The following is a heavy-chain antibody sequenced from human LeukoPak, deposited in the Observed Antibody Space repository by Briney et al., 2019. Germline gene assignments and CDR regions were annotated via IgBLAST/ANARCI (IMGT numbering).Heavy chain of an antibody. CDR3: TTEIGYSPFDY. V-gene: IGHV3-15*01. Sequence: GGSLRLSCAASGFTFSNAWMSWVRQAPGKGLEWVGRIKSKTDGGTTDYAAPVKGRFTISRDDSKNTLYLQMNSLKTEDTDVYYCTTEIGYSPFDYWGQGTLVTVSS. CDR1: GFTFSNAW. J-gene: IGHJ4*02. CDR2: IKSKTDGGTT. D-gene: IGHD3-22*01.